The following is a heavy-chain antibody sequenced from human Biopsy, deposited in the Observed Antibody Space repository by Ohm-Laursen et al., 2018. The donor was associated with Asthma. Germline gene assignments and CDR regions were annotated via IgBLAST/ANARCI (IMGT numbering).Heavy chain of an antibody. J-gene: IGHJ6*02. V-gene: IGHV1-18*01. CDR1: GYTFNSAG. CDR2: ISVYNGNT. Sequence: ASVSVSCQTSGYTFNSAGITWARQAPGQGLEWMGWISVYNGNTKVAQKLQDRVTMITDTSTSTAYMELRSLRSDDTAVYFCARAVDYSHYYGIDVWGQGTTVTVS. D-gene: IGHD3-10*01. CDR3: ARAVDYSHYYGIDV.